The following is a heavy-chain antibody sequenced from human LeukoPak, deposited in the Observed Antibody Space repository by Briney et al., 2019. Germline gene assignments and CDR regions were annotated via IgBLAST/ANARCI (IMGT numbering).Heavy chain of an antibody. CDR1: GFAFDDYA. Sequence: GGSLRLSCAASGFAFDDYAMHWVRRAPGKGLEWVSGISWNSGSIGYADSVKGRFTISRDNAKNSLYLQMNSLRAEDMAFYYCTKSGCSSTACYYNKWGQGTLVTVSS. V-gene: IGHV3-9*03. CDR3: TKSGCSSTACYYNK. CDR2: ISWNSGSI. J-gene: IGHJ4*02. D-gene: IGHD2-2*01.